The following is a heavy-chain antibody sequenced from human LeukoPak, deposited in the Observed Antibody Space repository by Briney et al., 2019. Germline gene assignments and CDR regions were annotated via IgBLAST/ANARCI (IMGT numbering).Heavy chain of an antibody. V-gene: IGHV3-23*01. CDR3: ARVGMGTYSGDH. CDR1: GFTFSSYA. D-gene: IGHD2-15*01. Sequence: GGSLRLSCAASGFTFSSYAMSWVRQAPGKGLEWVSAISGSGGSTYYADSVKGRFTISRDNSKNTLYLQMNSLRGEDTAVYYCARVGMGTYSGDHWGQGTLVTVSS. CDR2: ISGSGGST. J-gene: IGHJ4*02.